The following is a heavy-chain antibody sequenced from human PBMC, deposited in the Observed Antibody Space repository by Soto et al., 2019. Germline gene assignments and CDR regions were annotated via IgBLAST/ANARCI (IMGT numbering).Heavy chain of an antibody. CDR3: VRSCFVCCSRTRCYSPSLDP. CDR1: GFTVSIHE. Sequence: WGSLRLSCVASGFTVSIHEMNGVRHAPGKGVECVSCISRSGSRIDYADSVRGRFTISRDYANNSVILQINSLRLEDPAVYYCVRSCFVCCSRTRCYSPSLDPCAEPTLVTVS. CDR2: ISRSGSRI. J-gene: IGHJ5*02. D-gene: IGHD2-2*01. V-gene: IGHV3-48*03.